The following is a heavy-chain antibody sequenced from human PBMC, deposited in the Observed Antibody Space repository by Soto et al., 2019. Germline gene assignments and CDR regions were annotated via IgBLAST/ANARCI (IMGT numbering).Heavy chain of an antibody. J-gene: IGHJ4*02. D-gene: IGHD1-26*01. CDR1: GFAFSTYW. CDR2: MNPDGSQE. V-gene: IGHV3-7*03. Sequence: HPVGSLRLSCAASGFAFSTYWMSWVRQAPGQGLEWVATMNPDGSQEYYVDSVKGRFTVSRDNAKKSLYLQMNSLRDEDTAVYYCASGGWETPIWGQGTPVTVSS. CDR3: ASGGWETPI.